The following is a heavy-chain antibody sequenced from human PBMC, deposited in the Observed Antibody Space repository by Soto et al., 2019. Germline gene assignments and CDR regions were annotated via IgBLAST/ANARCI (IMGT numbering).Heavy chain of an antibody. Sequence: GGSLRLSCAASGFTFSSYGMHWVRQAPGKGLEWVAVIWYDGSNKYYADSVKGRFTISRDNSKNTLYLQMNSLRAEDTAVYYCARGGSYYYDSSGYLSTGKEQFDYWGQGTLVTVSS. V-gene: IGHV3-33*01. J-gene: IGHJ4*02. CDR1: GFTFSSYG. CDR3: ARGGSYYYDSSGYLSTGKEQFDY. D-gene: IGHD3-22*01. CDR2: IWYDGSNK.